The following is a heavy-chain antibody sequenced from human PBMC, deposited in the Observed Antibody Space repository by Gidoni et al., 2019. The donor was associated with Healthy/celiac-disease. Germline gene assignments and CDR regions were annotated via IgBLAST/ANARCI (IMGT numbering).Heavy chain of an antibody. V-gene: IGHV1-58*02. CDR1: GFTFTSSA. CDR2: IVVGSGNT. Sequence: QMQLVQSGHEVKKPGTSVKVSCKASGFTFTSSAMQWVRQARGQRLEWIGWIVVGSGNTNYAQKFQERVTITRDMSTSTAYMELSSLRSEDTAVYYCAANYYGSGSYSSFDYWGQGTLVTVSS. CDR3: AANYYGSGSYSSFDY. D-gene: IGHD3-10*01. J-gene: IGHJ4*02.